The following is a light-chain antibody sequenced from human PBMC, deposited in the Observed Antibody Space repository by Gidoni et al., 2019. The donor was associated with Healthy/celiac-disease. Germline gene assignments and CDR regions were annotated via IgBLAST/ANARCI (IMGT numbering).Light chain of an antibody. CDR3: QAWDSSTGV. V-gene: IGLV3-1*01. CDR1: KLGDKY. J-gene: IGLJ2*01. Sequence: YELTQPPPVSVSPGQTASITCSGDKLGDKYACWYQQKPGQSPVLVIYQDSKRPSGIPERFSGSNSGNTATLTISGTQAMDEADYYCQAWDSSTGVFGGGTKLTVL. CDR2: QDS.